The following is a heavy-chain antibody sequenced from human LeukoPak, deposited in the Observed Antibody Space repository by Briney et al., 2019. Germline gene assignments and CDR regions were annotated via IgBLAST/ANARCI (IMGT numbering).Heavy chain of an antibody. Sequence: PGGSLRLSCAASGFTFSSSWMSWVRQAPGKGLEWVANIKQDGSEKYYVDSVKGRFTISRDNAKNSLYLQMNSLRAEDTAVYYCARDAMITFGGVDYWGQGTLVTVSS. CDR3: ARDAMITFGGVDY. D-gene: IGHD3-16*01. V-gene: IGHV3-7*01. CDR1: GFTFSSSW. J-gene: IGHJ4*02. CDR2: IKQDGSEK.